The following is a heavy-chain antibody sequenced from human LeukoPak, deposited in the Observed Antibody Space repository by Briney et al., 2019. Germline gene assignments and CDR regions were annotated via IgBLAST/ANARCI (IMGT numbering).Heavy chain of an antibody. J-gene: IGHJ3*02. CDR1: GGSISSYY. D-gene: IGHD1-26*01. CDR2: IYYSGST. CDR3: AREGEVLLPGAFDI. Sequence: PSETLSLTCTVSGGSISSYYWSWIRQPPGKGLEWIGYIYYSGSTNYNPSLKSRVTISVDTSKNQFSLKLSSVTAVDTAVYYCAREGEVLLPGAFDIWGQGTMVTVSS. V-gene: IGHV4-59*01.